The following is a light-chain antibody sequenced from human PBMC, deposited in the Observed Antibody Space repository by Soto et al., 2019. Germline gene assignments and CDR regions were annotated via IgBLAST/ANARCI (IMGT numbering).Light chain of an antibody. CDR1: ISNIGGNN. Sequence: QSVLTQPPSASGTPGQTVTISCSGSISNIGGNNVCWYLHLPGTAPNLLIYGNVQRPSGVPDRFSASKSGTSASLAISGLRSEDEADYYCATWDDSLSGWVFGGGTKLTVL. V-gene: IGLV1-47*01. CDR3: ATWDDSLSGWV. CDR2: GNV. J-gene: IGLJ3*02.